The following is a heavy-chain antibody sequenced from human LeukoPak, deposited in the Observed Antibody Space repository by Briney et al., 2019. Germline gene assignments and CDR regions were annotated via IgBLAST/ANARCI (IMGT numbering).Heavy chain of an antibody. CDR2: IHSGGST. J-gene: IGHJ3*02. CDR3: ARHAREAFDI. V-gene: IGHV3-53*01. CDR1: GFTVSSNY. Sequence: GGSLRLSCAASGFTVSSNYMSWVRQAPGKGLEWVSVIHSGGSTYYADSVKGRFTISRDNSKNTLYLQMNSLRAEDTAVYYCARHAREAFDIWGQGTMVTVSS. D-gene: IGHD1-26*01.